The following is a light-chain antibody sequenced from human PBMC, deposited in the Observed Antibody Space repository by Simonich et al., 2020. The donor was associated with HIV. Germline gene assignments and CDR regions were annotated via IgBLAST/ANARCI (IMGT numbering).Light chain of an antibody. V-gene: IGKV1-13*02. Sequence: IQMTPSPSSLSASVRDRVTITCQASQDISNSLNCYQQKPWKAPKLLIYDASRLESGVPSRFSGSGSGTDFTLTISSLQPEDFATYYCQQFNSYPPTFGQGTRLEMK. CDR3: QQFNSYPPT. CDR2: DAS. CDR1: QDISNS. J-gene: IGKJ5*01.